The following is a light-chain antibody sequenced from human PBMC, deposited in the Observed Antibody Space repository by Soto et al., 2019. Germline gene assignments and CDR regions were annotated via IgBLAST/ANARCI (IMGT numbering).Light chain of an antibody. Sequence: QPALTQPPSASGSPGQSVTISCTGTSSDVGGYNYVSWYQQHPGKAPKLMIYEVSKRPSGVPDRFSGSKSGNTASLTVSGLQAEDEADYYCSSYAGSNNLGVFGTGTKVTDL. CDR1: SSDVGGYNY. V-gene: IGLV2-8*01. J-gene: IGLJ1*01. CDR2: EVS. CDR3: SSYAGSNNLGV.